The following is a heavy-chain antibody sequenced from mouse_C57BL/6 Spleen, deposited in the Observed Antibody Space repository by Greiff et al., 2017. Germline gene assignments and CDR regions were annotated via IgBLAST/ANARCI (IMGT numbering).Heavy chain of an antibody. V-gene: IGHV1-69*01. CDR3: ARRRGGYYCAMDY. CDR2: IDPSDSYT. CDR1: GYTFTSYW. Sequence: QVQLQQPGAELVMPGASVKLSCKASGYTFTSYWMHWVKQRPGQGLEWIGEIDPSDSYTNYNQKFKGKSTLTVDKSSSTAYMQLSSLTSEDSAVYYCARRRGGYYCAMDYWGQGTSVTVSS. J-gene: IGHJ4*01. D-gene: IGHD2-2*01.